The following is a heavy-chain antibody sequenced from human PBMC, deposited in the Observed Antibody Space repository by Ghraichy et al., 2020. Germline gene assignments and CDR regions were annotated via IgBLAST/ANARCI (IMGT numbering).Heavy chain of an antibody. J-gene: IGHJ4*02. V-gene: IGHV3-30*18. CDR2: ISYDGTNK. Sequence: GGSLRLSCAASGFTFSTYGMHWVRQAPGKGLEWVAVISYDGTNKYYADSVKGRFTISRDNSKNTLSMQMNSLRAEDTAVYYCAKDRRWELLAGPVDYWGQGTLVTVSS. CDR3: AKDRRWELLAGPVDY. D-gene: IGHD1-26*01. CDR1: GFTFSTYG.